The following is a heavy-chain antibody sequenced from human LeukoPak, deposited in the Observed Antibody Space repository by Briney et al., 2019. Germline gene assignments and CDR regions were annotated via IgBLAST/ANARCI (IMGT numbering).Heavy chain of an antibody. V-gene: IGHV3-23*01. CDR3: AKEEDIVVVVAATPFDY. CDR2: ISGSGGST. CDR1: GFTFSSYW. J-gene: IGHJ4*02. Sequence: PGGSLRLSCAASGFTFSSYWMHWVRQAPGKGLEWVSTISGSGGSTYYADSVKGRFTISRDNSKNTLYLQMNSLRAEDTAVYYCAKEEDIVVVVAATPFDYWGQGTLVTVSS. D-gene: IGHD2-15*01.